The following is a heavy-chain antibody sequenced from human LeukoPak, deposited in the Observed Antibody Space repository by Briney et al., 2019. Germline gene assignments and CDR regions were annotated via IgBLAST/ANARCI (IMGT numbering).Heavy chain of an antibody. CDR3: ASGGRHSPNRVNSSRFRKWSWFDP. D-gene: IGHD6-13*01. CDR1: GGSFSGYY. Sequence: RASETLSLTCAVYGGSFSGYYWSWIRQPPGKGPEWIGEINHSGSTNYNPSLKSRVTISVDTSKNQFSLKLNSVTAADTAVYYCASGGRHSPNRVNSSRFRKWSWFDPWGQGTLVTVSS. V-gene: IGHV4-34*01. CDR2: INHSGST. J-gene: IGHJ5*02.